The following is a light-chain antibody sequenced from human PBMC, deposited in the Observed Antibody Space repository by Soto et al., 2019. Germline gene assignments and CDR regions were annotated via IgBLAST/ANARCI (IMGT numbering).Light chain of an antibody. CDR1: QSVTSNS. Sequence: EIVLTQSPGTLSLCPGERATLSCRASQSVTSNSLAWYQHKLGQAPRLLIYDASSRDTGIPDRFSGSGSGTDFTLTISRLEPEDFAVYFCQQFGTSPGTFGPGTKVDIK. CDR2: DAS. V-gene: IGKV3-20*01. J-gene: IGKJ3*01. CDR3: QQFGTSPGT.